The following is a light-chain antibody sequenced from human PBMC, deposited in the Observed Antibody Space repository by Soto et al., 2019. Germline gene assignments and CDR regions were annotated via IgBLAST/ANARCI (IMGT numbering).Light chain of an antibody. CDR2: AAS. CDR1: QSVSSY. CDR3: QQTYTTPEIT. V-gene: IGKV1-39*01. J-gene: IGKJ5*01. Sequence: DIQMTQSPSSLSASVGDRATLTCRASQSVSSYLSWYQQKPGEAPNLLVYAASTLQSGVPLGFGGSSSGTDFTLTIISLQPEDFAIYYCQQTYTTPEITFGQGTRLEIK.